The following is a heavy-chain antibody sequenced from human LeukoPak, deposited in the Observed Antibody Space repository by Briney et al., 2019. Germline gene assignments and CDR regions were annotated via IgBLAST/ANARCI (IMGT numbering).Heavy chain of an antibody. CDR1: GFTFSNHA. D-gene: IGHD6-19*01. V-gene: IGHV3-23*01. J-gene: IGHJ4*02. Sequence: PGGSLRLSCAASGFTFSNHAMSWVRQAPGKGLGWVSTISGSGGSTYYADSVKGRSTISRDNSKNTLYLQINSLRAEDTALYYCAKGEDSSGWYPSYFDYWGQGTLVTVSS. CDR2: ISGSGGST. CDR3: AKGEDSSGWYPSYFDY.